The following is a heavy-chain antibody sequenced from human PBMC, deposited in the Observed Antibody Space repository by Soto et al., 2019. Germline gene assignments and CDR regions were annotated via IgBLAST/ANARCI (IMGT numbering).Heavy chain of an antibody. Sequence: QVQLVQSGAEVKKPGSSVKVSCKASGGTFSSYTISWVRQAPGQGLEWMGRIIPILGIANYAQKFQGRVTITADKSTSTAYVERRSLRSEDTAVYYCARVRGDCRGPGGMDVWVQGTTVTVSS. CDR3: ARVRGDCRGPGGMDV. D-gene: IGHD2-21*02. J-gene: IGHJ6*02. CDR1: GGTFSSYT. CDR2: IIPILGIA. V-gene: IGHV1-69*02.